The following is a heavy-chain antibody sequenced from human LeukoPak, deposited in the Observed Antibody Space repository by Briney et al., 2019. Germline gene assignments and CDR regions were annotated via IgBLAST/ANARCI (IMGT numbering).Heavy chain of an antibody. Sequence: ASVKVSCKASGYTFTGYYMHWVRQAPGQGLEWMGWINPNSGGTNYAQKFQGRVTMTRDTSIGTAYMELSRLRSDDTAVYYCATNWGWGDWYFDLWGRGTLVTVSS. CDR1: GYTFTGYY. D-gene: IGHD7-27*01. V-gene: IGHV1-2*02. CDR3: ATNWGWGDWYFDL. J-gene: IGHJ2*01. CDR2: INPNSGGT.